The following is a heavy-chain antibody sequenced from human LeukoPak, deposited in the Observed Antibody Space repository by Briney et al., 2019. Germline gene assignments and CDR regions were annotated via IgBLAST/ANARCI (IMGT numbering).Heavy chain of an antibody. D-gene: IGHD1-26*01. CDR2: ISTSSSYI. J-gene: IGHJ4*02. CDR3: ARVFSGTYLNYHHFDY. CDR1: GFTFSHYS. Sequence: GGSLRLSCAASGFTFSHYSMNWVRQTPGKGLEWVSSISTSSSYIYYADSVKGRFTVSRNNAKNSLYLQMDSLRAEDTAVYYCARVFSGTYLNYHHFDYWGQGTLVTVSS. V-gene: IGHV3-21*01.